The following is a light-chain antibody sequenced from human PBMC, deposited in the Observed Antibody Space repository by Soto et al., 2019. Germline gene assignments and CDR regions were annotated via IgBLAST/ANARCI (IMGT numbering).Light chain of an antibody. Sequence: QSVLAQPASVSGSPGQSITISCTGTSSDVGGYNYVSWYQQHPGKAPKLMIYEVSNRPSGVSNRFSGSKSGNTASLTISGLQAEDEADYYCSSYTRSSSNYVFGTGTKVTVL. CDR3: SSYTRSSSNYV. CDR2: EVS. CDR1: SSDVGGYNY. V-gene: IGLV2-14*01. J-gene: IGLJ1*01.